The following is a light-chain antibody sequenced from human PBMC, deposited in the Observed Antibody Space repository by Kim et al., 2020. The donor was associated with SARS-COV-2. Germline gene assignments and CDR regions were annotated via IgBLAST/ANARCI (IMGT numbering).Light chain of an antibody. V-gene: IGLV2-14*03. J-gene: IGLJ2*01. Sequence: QSALTQPASVSGSPGQSITISCTGTSSDVGGSIYVSWYQQHPGKAPKLMIYDVSKRPSGVSYRFSGSKSGNTASLTISGLQADDEADYYCSSYTGTTTLEIFGGGTQLTVL. CDR1: SSDVGGSIY. CDR3: SSYTGTTTLEI. CDR2: DVS.